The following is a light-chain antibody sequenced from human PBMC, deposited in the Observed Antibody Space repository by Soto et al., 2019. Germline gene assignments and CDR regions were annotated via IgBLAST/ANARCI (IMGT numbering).Light chain of an antibody. CDR2: GAS. CDR3: QQYNSWPPKT. CDR1: QSVSSN. V-gene: IGKV3-15*01. Sequence: EIVRTQSPATLSVSRGERATLSCRASQSVSSNLAWYQQKPGQAPRLLSYGASTRATGIPARFSGSGSGTEFTLTISSLQSEDFATYYCQQYNSWPPKTFGQGTKVDIK. J-gene: IGKJ1*01.